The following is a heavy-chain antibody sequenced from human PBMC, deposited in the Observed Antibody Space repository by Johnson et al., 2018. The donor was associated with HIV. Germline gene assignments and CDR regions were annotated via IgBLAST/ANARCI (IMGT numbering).Heavy chain of an antibody. CDR2: IDWNGGRQ. J-gene: IGHJ3*02. Sequence: VQLVESGGGVVRPGGSLRLSCAASGFTFDDYGMSWVRQPPGKGLEWVSSIDWNGGRQGYVDSVKGRFTISRDNAKNSLYMEMNSLRAEDTALYYCARQPNYDSSGQGGGLDIWGQGTMVTVSS. CDR3: ARQPNYDSSGQGGGLDI. V-gene: IGHV3-20*04. D-gene: IGHD3-22*01. CDR1: GFTFDDYG.